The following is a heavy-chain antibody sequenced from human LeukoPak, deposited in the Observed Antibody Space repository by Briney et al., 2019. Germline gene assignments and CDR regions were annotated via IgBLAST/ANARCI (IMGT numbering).Heavy chain of an antibody. CDR1: GYTFTSYG. D-gene: IGHD3-10*01. V-gene: IGHV1-2*02. J-gene: IGHJ5*02. CDR2: INPNSGGT. CDR3: ALIGDHAWFDP. Sequence: ASVKVSCKASGYTFTSYGISWVRQAPGQGLEWMGWINPNSGGTNYAPEFQGRLTMTRDTSITTAYMELSTLRSDDTAVYYCALIGDHAWFDPWGQGTLVTVSS.